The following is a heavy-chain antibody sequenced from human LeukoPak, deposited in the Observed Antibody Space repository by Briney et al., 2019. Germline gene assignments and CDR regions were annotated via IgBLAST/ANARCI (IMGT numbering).Heavy chain of an antibody. CDR3: ARVIVAAGTWFDP. D-gene: IGHD6-13*01. CDR1: GGSISSGDYY. Sequence: SETLSLTCTVSGGSISSGDYYWSWIRQPPGKGLEWIGYIYYSGSTYYNPSLKSRVTISVDTSKNQFSLKLSSVTAADTAVYYCARVIVAAGTWFDPWGQGTLVTVSS. CDR2: IYYSGST. J-gene: IGHJ5*02. V-gene: IGHV4-30-4*08.